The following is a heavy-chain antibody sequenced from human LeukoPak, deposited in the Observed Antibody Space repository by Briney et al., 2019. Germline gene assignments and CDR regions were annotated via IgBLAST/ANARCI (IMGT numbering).Heavy chain of an antibody. CDR3: ARGTNNDY. J-gene: IGHJ4*02. V-gene: IGHV3-7*01. Sequence: PGGSLRLSCAASGFTFSSYWMSWVRQVPGKGLEWVAYMNQDGAKKSYVDSVKGRFTISRDNAKSSLSPQMNSLRAEDTAVYYCARGTNNDYWGQGTLVTVSS. CDR1: GFTFSSYW. CDR2: MNQDGAKK.